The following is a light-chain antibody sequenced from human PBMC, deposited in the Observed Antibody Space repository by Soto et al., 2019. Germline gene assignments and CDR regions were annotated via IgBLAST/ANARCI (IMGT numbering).Light chain of an antibody. CDR2: EVS. CDR3: ASYTGSSTLL. CDR1: SSDVGGYNY. V-gene: IGLV2-14*01. J-gene: IGLJ2*01. Sequence: QSVLTQPASVSGSPGQSITISCTGTSSDVGGYNYVSWYQRHPGKAPKLMIYEVSNRPSGVSNRFSGSKSGNTASLTISGLQAEDEADYYCASYTGSSTLLFGGGTKLTVL.